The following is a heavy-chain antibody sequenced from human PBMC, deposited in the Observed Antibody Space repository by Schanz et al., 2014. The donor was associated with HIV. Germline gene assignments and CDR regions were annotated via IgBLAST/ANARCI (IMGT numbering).Heavy chain of an antibody. CDR1: GFTFSSYA. V-gene: IGHV3-48*03. J-gene: IGHJ6*02. CDR3: ARPDYDFWVDV. Sequence: VQLVESGGGVVQPGRSLRLSCAASGFTFSSYAMHWVRQAAGKGLEWVSYISGSGNTIYYADSVKGRFTISRDNAKNSLSLQMNSLRAEDTAVYYCARPDYDFWVDVWGQGTTVTVSS. D-gene: IGHD3-3*01. CDR2: ISGSGNTI.